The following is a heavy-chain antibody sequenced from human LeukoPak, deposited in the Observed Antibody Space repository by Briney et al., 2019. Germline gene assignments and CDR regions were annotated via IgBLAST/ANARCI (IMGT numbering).Heavy chain of an antibody. J-gene: IGHJ4*02. CDR2: IRSKIYGGTK. CDR3: TSRTYYDYVWGSYPPHADY. CDR1: GFTFGDYA. V-gene: IGHV3-49*03. Sequence: GGSLRLSCTASGFTFGDYAMSWFRQAPGKGLEWVGCIRSKIYGGTKEYAASVKGRFTISSDDSKSIAYLQMNSLKTEDTAVYYCTSRTYYDYVWGSYPPHADYWGQGTLVTVSS. D-gene: IGHD3-16*01.